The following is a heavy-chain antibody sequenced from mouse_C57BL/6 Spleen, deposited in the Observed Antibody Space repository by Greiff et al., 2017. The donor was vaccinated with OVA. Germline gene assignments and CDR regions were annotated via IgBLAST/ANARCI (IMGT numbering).Heavy chain of an antibody. CDR3: ARPLYGSSAWFAY. CDR2: IYPSDSET. J-gene: IGHJ3*01. V-gene: IGHV1-61*01. Sequence: QVHVKQPGAELVRPGSSVKLSCKASGYTFTSYWMDWVKQRPGQGLEWIGNIYPSDSETHYNQKFKDKATLTVDKSSSTAYMQLSSLTSEDSAVYYCARPLYGSSAWFAYWGQGTLVTVSA. CDR1: GYTFTSYW. D-gene: IGHD1-1*01.